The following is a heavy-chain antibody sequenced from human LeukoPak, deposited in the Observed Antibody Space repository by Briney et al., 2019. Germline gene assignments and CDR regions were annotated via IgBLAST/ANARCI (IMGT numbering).Heavy chain of an antibody. Sequence: PGGSLRLSCAASGFTFSRYGMHWVRQAPGKGLEWVALISYDKSNRYYADSVKGRFTISRDNSKNTMYLQMNSLRAEDTAVYFCATWRLEMQPWGTSQMWGQGTRVTVSS. J-gene: IGHJ4*02. D-gene: IGHD3-16*01. CDR2: ISYDKSNR. CDR3: ATWRLEMQPWGTSQM. CDR1: GFTFSRYG. V-gene: IGHV3-30*03.